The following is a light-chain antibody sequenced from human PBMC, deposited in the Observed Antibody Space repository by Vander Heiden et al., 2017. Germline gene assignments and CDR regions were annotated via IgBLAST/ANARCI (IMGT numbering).Light chain of an antibody. Sequence: QSALTQPASVSGSPGQSITISCTGTSSDVGSYNLVSWYQQHPGKAPNLMIYEVSKRPSAVSSRFSGSKSGNTASLTISALQAEDEADYYCCSDAGSSTWVFGGGTKLTVL. CDR2: EVS. J-gene: IGLJ3*02. CDR3: CSDAGSSTWV. CDR1: SSDVGSYNL. V-gene: IGLV2-23*02.